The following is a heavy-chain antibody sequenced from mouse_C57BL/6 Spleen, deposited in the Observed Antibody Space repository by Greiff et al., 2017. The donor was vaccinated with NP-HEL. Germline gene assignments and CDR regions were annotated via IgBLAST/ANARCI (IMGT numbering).Heavy chain of an antibody. CDR1: GYTFTSYW. V-gene: IGHV1-64*01. D-gene: IGHD1-1*01. Sequence: VQLQQPGAELVKPGASVKLSCKASGYTFTSYWMHWVKQRPGQGLEWIGMIHPNSGSTNYNEKFKSKATLTVDKSSSTAYMQLSSLTSEDSAVYYCARPVVATDYAMDYWGQGTSVTVSS. CDR3: ARPVVATDYAMDY. J-gene: IGHJ4*01. CDR2: IHPNSGST.